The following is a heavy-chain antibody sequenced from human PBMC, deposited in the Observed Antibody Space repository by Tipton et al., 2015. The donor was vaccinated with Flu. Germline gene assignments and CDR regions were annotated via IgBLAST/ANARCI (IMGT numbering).Heavy chain of an antibody. CDR1: GFTFSDHY. V-gene: IGHV3-72*01. CDR2: TRNKANSYTT. Sequence: GSLRLSCAASGFTFSDHYMDWVRQAPGKGLEWVGRTRNKANSYTTEYAASVKGRFTISRDDSKNSLYLQMNSLKTEDTAVYYCARYGAGYFDLWGRGTLVTVSS. J-gene: IGHJ2*01. D-gene: IGHD4-17*01. CDR3: ARYGAGYFDL.